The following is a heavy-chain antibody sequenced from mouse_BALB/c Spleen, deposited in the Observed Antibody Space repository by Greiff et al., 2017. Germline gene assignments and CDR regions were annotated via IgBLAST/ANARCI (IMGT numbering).Heavy chain of an antibody. CDR3: ERSGYYGSSYEFAY. Sequence: VQLQQSGAELVKPGASVKLSCKASGYTFTSYDIIWVRQRPEQGLVWIGWIFPGDGSTKYNEKFKGKVSLTTDTSSSTAYMQLSRLTSEDSAVYFCERSGYYGSSYEFAYWGQGTLVTVSA. V-gene: IGHV1-85*01. J-gene: IGHJ3*01. D-gene: IGHD1-1*01. CDR2: IFPGDGST. CDR1: GYTFTSYD.